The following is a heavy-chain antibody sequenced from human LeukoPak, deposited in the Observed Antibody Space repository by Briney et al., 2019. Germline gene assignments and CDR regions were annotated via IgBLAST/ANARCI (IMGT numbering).Heavy chain of an antibody. CDR3: ARMAAAGKNNWFDP. D-gene: IGHD6-13*01. CDR1: GYPLINSD. Sequence: GASVKVSCKASGYPLINSDINWVRQATGQGLEWMGWMNPTSGKTGYAQKFQGRVTITRDTSISTAYLELRSLTSDDTAIYYCARMAAAGKNNWFDPWGQGTLVTVST. V-gene: IGHV1-8*03. CDR2: MNPTSGKT. J-gene: IGHJ5*02.